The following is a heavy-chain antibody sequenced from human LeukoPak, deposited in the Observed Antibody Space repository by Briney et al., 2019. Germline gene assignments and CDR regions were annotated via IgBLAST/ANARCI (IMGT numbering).Heavy chain of an antibody. Sequence: GALRLSCAASGFTLSSYAMSWVRQAPGKGLEWVSAISGSGGSTYYADSVKGRFTISRDNSKNTLYLQMNSLRAEDTAVYYCAKVSTGGTYYFDYWGQGTLVTVSS. D-gene: IGHD3-9*01. V-gene: IGHV3-23*01. CDR1: GFTLSSYA. J-gene: IGHJ4*02. CDR2: ISGSGGST. CDR3: AKVSTGGTYYFDY.